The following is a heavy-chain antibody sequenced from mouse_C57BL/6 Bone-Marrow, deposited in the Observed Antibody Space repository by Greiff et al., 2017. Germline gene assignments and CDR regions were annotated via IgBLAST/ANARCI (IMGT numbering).Heavy chain of an antibody. D-gene: IGHD1-1*01. Sequence: VQLQQPGAELVMPGASVKLSCKASGYTFTSYWMHWVKQRPGQGLEWIGEIDPSDSYTNYNQKFKGKSTLTVDKSSSTAYMQLSSLTSEDSAVYYCASRGYYYGSSWYFDVWGTGTTVTVSS. CDR3: ASRGYYYGSSWYFDV. CDR1: GYTFTSYW. CDR2: IDPSDSYT. V-gene: IGHV1-69*01. J-gene: IGHJ1*03.